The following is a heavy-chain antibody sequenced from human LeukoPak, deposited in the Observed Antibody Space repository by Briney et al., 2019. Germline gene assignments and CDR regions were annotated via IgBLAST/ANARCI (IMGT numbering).Heavy chain of an antibody. J-gene: IGHJ4*02. CDR2: ISGSGGST. D-gene: IGHD3-9*01. V-gene: IGHV3-23*01. CDR3: AKDRGYFDFFDY. CDR1: GFTFSSYA. Sequence: GGSLRLSCAASGFTFSSYALSWVRQAPGKGLEWVSAISGSGGSTYYADSVKGRFTISRDNSKNTLYLQMNSLRAEDTAVYYCAKDRGYFDFFDYWGQGTLVTVSS.